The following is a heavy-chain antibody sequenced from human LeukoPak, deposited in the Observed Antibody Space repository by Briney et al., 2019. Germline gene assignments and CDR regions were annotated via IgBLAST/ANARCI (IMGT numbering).Heavy chain of an antibody. CDR1: GFTFNTNG. Sequence: GGSLRLSCAASGFTFNTNGMSWVRQAPGKGLEWVSGISGSGGATYYADSVKGRFTISRDDPHNTLYLQMNSLRAEDTAVYFCARGGVDYYGSGTYYLMYYFDYWGQGALVTVSS. CDR3: ARGGVDYYGSGTYYLMYYFDY. CDR2: ISGSGGAT. J-gene: IGHJ4*02. D-gene: IGHD3-10*01. V-gene: IGHV3-23*01.